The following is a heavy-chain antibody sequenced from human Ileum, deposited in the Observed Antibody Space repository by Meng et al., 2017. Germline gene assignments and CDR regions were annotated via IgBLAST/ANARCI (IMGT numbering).Heavy chain of an antibody. CDR1: GFIFSDYE. CDR3: AREWGSEVAMDV. J-gene: IGHJ6*02. D-gene: IGHD3-16*01. Sequence: GESLKLSCEASGFIFSDYEMNWVRQAPGKGLEWVSYIDEGGSGRYYADAVRGRFTVSRDNAKNSLFLEMTSLRVEDTGVYYCAREWGSEVAMDVWGQGTTVTVSS. CDR2: IDEGGSGR. V-gene: IGHV3-48*03.